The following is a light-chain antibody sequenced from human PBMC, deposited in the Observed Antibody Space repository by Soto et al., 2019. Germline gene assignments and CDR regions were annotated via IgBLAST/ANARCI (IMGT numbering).Light chain of an antibody. CDR2: KAS. Sequence: DIQMTQSPSTLSASVGDRVTITCRASQSVDTWLAWFQQKPGRAPKVVIYKASNLESGVPSSFSGRGSGPEFTLTIRSLQPDDFATYYCQHYSAYSPWTFGQGTKVEIK. CDR1: QSVDTW. V-gene: IGKV1-5*03. CDR3: QHYSAYSPWT. J-gene: IGKJ1*01.